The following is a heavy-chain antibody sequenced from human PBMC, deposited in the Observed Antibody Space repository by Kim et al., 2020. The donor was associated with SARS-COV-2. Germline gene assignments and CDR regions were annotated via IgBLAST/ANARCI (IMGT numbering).Heavy chain of an antibody. V-gene: IGHV4-30-2*01. D-gene: IGHD3-22*01. CDR2: IYPSGST. CDR3: ARGASSGYWARHFDS. J-gene: IGHJ4*02. Sequence: SETLSLTCAVSGGSVSSGGYSWSWIRQPPGKGLEWIGHIYPSGSTHYNPSLKSRVTMSVDRSKNQFSLKLSSVTAADTAVYYCARGASSGYWARHFDSWGQGTLVTVSS. CDR1: GGSVSSGGYS.